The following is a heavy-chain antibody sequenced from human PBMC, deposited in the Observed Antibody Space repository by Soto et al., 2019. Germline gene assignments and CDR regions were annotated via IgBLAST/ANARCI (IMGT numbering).Heavy chain of an antibody. Sequence: SETLSLTCSVSGGSISSSSYFWGWIRQPPGKGLEWIGSIYYSGSTYYNPSLKSRVTVSVDTSKNQFSLKLSSVTAADTAVYYCARDGGGYRFDYWGQGTLVTVSS. CDR3: ARDGGGYRFDY. D-gene: IGHD3-16*02. CDR1: GGSISSSSYF. V-gene: IGHV4-39*02. J-gene: IGHJ4*02. CDR2: IYYSGST.